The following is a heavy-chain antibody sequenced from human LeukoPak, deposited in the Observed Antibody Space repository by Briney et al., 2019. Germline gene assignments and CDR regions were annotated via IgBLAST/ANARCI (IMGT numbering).Heavy chain of an antibody. D-gene: IGHD3-10*01. CDR1: GFTFSSYG. CDR2: ISNDGRNK. V-gene: IGHV3-30*18. CDR3: AKLLFYGSGSYYNGPFDY. Sequence: GGSLRLSCAASGFTFSSYGMHWVRQTPGKGLEWVAAISNDGRNKYYADSVKGRFTISRDNSKNTLYLQMNSLRAEDTAVYYCAKLLFYGSGSYYNGPFDYWGQGTLVTVSS. J-gene: IGHJ4*02.